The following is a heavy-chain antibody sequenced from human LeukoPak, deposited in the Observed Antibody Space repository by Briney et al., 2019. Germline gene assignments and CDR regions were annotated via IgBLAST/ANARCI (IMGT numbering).Heavy chain of an antibody. CDR1: GDSVSSKSAA. CDR3: AGGDGYNFDY. D-gene: IGHD5-24*01. V-gene: IGHV6-1*01. CDR2: TYYRSKWYN. Sequence: SQTLSLTCAISGDSVSSKSAAWNWIRQSPSRGLEWLGRTYYRSKWYNGYANSVKSRITINPDTSKNQFSLQLNSVTPEDTAVYYCAGGDGYNFDYWGQGTLVTVFS. J-gene: IGHJ4*02.